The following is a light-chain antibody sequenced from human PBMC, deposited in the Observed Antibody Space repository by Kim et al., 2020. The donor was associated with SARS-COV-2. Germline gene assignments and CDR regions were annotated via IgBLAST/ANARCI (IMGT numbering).Light chain of an antibody. CDR2: SND. V-gene: IGLV1-44*01. Sequence: GQRVTVSCSGSSSNIGRNAVNWYQLLPGTAPKLLIYSNDQRPSGVPDRFFGSKSGTSASLAISGLQSGDEADYYCAAWDNSLNGPEFGGGTQLTVL. CDR1: SSNIGRNA. CDR3: AAWDNSLNGPE. J-gene: IGLJ2*01.